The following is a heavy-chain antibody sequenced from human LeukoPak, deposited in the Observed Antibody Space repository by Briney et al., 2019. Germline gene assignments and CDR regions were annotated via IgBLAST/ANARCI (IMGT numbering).Heavy chain of an antibody. CDR2: ISWDGGST. CDR3: AKETPGGSGYFDY. V-gene: IGHV3-43*01. CDR1: GFTFDDYT. Sequence: GGSLRLSCAASGFTFDDYTMHWVRQAPGKGLEWVSLISWDGGSTYYADSVKGRFTISRDNSKNSLYLQMNSLRTEDTALYYCAKETPGGSGYFDYWGQGTLVTVSS. J-gene: IGHJ4*02. D-gene: IGHD3-16*01.